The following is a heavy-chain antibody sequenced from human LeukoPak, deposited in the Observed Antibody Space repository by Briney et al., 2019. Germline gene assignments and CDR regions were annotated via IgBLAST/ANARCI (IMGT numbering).Heavy chain of an antibody. Sequence: SETLSLTCAVSRYSISSGYYWGWIRQPPGKGLEWIGSIYHSGSTYYNPSLNSRVTISVDTSKNQYSLKLSSVTAADTAVYYCARDYRSGSFHFDYWGQGTLVTVSS. CDR3: ARDYRSGSFHFDY. V-gene: IGHV4-38-2*02. D-gene: IGHD3-10*01. CDR1: RYSISSGYY. J-gene: IGHJ4*02. CDR2: IYHSGST.